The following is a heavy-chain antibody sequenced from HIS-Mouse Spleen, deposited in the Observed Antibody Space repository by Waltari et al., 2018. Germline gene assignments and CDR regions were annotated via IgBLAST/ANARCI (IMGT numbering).Heavy chain of an antibody. CDR3: ARLNWNDVWFDP. J-gene: IGHJ5*02. CDR1: GGSVSSGSYY. V-gene: IGHV4-61*01. CDR2: IYYSGST. D-gene: IGHD1-1*01. Sequence: QVQLQESGPGLVKPSETLSLTCTVSGGSVSSGSYYWSWIRQPPGKGLEWIGYIYYSGSTNYNPSLKSRVTISVDTSKNQFSRKLSSVTAADTAVYYCARLNWNDVWFDPWGQGTLVTVSS.